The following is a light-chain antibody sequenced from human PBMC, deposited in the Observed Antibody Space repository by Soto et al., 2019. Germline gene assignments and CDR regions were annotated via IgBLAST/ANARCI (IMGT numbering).Light chain of an antibody. V-gene: IGKV1-8*01. CDR3: QQSFITPRT. CDR2: GAS. J-gene: IGKJ1*01. CDR1: QDIGTY. Sequence: IQMTQSPSSFSASTGDRVSLTCRATQDIGTYLAWYQQIPGKAPMLLIYGASTVQSGVPSRFSGSGSGTDFILTISSLQPEDFATYHCQQSFITPRTFGQGTKV.